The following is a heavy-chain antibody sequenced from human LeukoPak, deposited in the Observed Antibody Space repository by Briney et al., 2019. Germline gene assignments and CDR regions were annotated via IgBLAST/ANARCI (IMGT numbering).Heavy chain of an antibody. D-gene: IGHD6-19*01. CDR2: ITGDGDST. CDR1: GFTFDDYA. CDR3: GKDGKSRYSSGRINWYFDL. J-gene: IGHJ2*01. Sequence: QPGGSLRLSCAASGFTFDDYAMHWVRQAPGKGLEWVSVITGDGDSTFYADSVKGRFTISRDNSKNSLFLQMNSLRTEDTAFYYCGKDGKSRYSSGRINWYFDLWGRGTLVTVSS. V-gene: IGHV3-43*02.